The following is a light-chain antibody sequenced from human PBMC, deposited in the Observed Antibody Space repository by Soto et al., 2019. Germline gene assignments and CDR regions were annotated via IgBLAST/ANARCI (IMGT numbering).Light chain of an antibody. V-gene: IGKV3-20*01. CDR2: DAS. Sequence: EIVLTQSPDTLSLSPGERATLSCWASHSVTTHLAWFQQRPGQTTRLIIYDASTRAHGIPARFSGRGSGADFTLTISRLEPEDFALYYCQQYGSSPLFTFGPGTKVDIK. CDR1: HSVTTH. CDR3: QQYGSSPLFT. J-gene: IGKJ3*01.